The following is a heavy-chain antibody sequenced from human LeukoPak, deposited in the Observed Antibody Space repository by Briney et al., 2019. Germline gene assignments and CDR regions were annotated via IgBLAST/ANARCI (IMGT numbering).Heavy chain of an antibody. J-gene: IGHJ4*02. D-gene: IGHD2-15*01. V-gene: IGHV4-34*01. CDR2: INHSGST. CDR1: GGSFSGYH. CDR3: ARGPTFGCSGGSCYGDY. Sequence: SETLSLTCAVYGGSFSGYHWSWIRQPPGKGLEWIGEINHSGSTNYNPSLKSRVTISVDTSKNQFSLKLSSVTAADTAVYYCARGPTFGCSGGSCYGDYWGQGTLVTVSS.